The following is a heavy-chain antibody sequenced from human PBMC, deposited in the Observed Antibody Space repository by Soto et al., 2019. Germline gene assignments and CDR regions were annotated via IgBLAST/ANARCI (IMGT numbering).Heavy chain of an antibody. Sequence: SETLSLSCTVSGGSISSSSYYWGWIRQPPGKGLEWIGSIYYSGSTYYNPSLKSRVTISVDTSKNQFSLKLSSVTAADTAVYDCARRIAAAGSIDYWGQGTLVTVSS. CDR1: GGSISSSSYY. CDR3: ARRIAAAGSIDY. D-gene: IGHD6-13*01. V-gene: IGHV4-39*01. J-gene: IGHJ4*02. CDR2: IYYSGST.